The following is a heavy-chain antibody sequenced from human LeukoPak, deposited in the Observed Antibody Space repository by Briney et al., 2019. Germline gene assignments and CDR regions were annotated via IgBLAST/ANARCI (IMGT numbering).Heavy chain of an antibody. CDR1: GGSFSGYY. CDR2: INHSGST. D-gene: IGHD2-2*01. V-gene: IGHV4-34*01. Sequence: SETLSLTCAVYGGSFSGYYWSWIRQPPGEGLEWIGEINHSGSTNYNPSLKSRVTISVDTSKNQFSLKLSSVTAADTAVYYCARVRQLPTYYYYYYGMDVWGQGTTVTVSS. CDR3: ARVRQLPTYYYYYYGMDV. J-gene: IGHJ6*02.